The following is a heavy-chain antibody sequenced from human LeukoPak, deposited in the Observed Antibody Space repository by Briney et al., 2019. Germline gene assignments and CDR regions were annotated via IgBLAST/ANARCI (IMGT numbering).Heavy chain of an antibody. CDR1: GGSFSGYY. CDR3: ARTYYYDSSGYIHFDY. J-gene: IGHJ4*02. CDR2: IYYSGST. D-gene: IGHD3-22*01. V-gene: IGHV4-30-4*08. Sequence: SETLSLTCAVYGGSFSGYYWSWIRQPPGKGLEWIGYIYYSGSTYYNPSLKSRVTISVDTSKSQFSLKLSSVTAADTAVYYCARTYYYDSSGYIHFDYWGQGTLVTVSS.